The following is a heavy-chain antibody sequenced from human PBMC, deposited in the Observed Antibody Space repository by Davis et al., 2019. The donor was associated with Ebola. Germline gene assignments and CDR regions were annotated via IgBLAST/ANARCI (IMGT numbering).Heavy chain of an antibody. Sequence: GGSLRLSCAASGFTFNSYAMNWFRRAPGKGLQWVSGISGSSGRTYYANSVKGRFTISRDNSKNTLYLQMNSLRAEDTAVYYCAKDRECSSTSCYSLHIYGMDVWGQGTTVTVSS. CDR1: GFTFNSYA. J-gene: IGHJ6*02. CDR2: ISGSSGRT. CDR3: AKDRECSSTSCYSLHIYGMDV. D-gene: IGHD2-2*02. V-gene: IGHV3-23*01.